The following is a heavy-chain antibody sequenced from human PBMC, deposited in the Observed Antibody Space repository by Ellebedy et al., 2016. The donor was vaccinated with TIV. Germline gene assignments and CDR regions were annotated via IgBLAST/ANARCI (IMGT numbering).Heavy chain of an antibody. Sequence: MPSETLSLTCTVSGGSISSYYWSRIRQPPGKGLEWIGYIYYSGSTNYNPSLKSRVTISVDTSKNQFSLKLSSVTAADTAVYYCARNSGLTFGYWGQGTLVTVSS. CDR3: ARNSGLTFGY. D-gene: IGHD3-10*01. CDR2: IYYSGST. J-gene: IGHJ4*02. CDR1: GGSISSYY. V-gene: IGHV4-59*01.